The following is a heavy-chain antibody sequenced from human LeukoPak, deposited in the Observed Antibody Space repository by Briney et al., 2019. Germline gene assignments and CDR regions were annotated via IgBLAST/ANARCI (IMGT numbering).Heavy chain of an antibody. D-gene: IGHD3-9*01. CDR2: IIPILGIA. Sequence: GASVKVSCKASGGTFSSYAISWVRQAPGQGLEWMGRIIPILGIAYYAQKFQGRVTITADKSTSTAYMELSSLRSEDTAVYYCARVFSEGWNYYYGMDVWGQGTTVTVSS. V-gene: IGHV1-69*04. CDR3: ARVFSEGWNYYYGMDV. CDR1: GGTFSSYA. J-gene: IGHJ6*02.